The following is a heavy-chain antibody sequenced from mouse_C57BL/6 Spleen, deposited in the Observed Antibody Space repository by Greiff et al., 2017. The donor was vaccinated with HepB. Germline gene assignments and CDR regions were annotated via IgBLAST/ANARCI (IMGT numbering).Heavy chain of an antibody. CDR3: ARGDDYVLYYFDY. D-gene: IGHD2-4*01. V-gene: IGHV1-64*01. CDR2: IHPNSGST. CDR1: GYTFTSYW. J-gene: IGHJ2*01. Sequence: QVQLKQPGAELVKPGASVKLSCKASGYTFTSYWMHWVKQRPGQGLEWIGMIHPNSGSTNYNEKFKSKATLTVDKSSSTAYMQLSSLTSEDSAVYYCARGDDYVLYYFDYWGQGTTLTVSS.